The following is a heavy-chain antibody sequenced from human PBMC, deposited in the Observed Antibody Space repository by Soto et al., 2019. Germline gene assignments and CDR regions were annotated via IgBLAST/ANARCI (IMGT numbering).Heavy chain of an antibody. CDR1: SLTYSTAW. J-gene: IGHJ6*02. CDR3: ARDDIVVGPYMRI. Sequence: PXGSLRLTSEVSSLTYSTAWMHWVRQAPGKGLVWVSSINRDGSVTNYADSVKGRFTISRDSAEKTLYLQINSLRADDTGVYYCARDDIVVGPYMRIWGQGTTVTVSS. D-gene: IGHD2-2*01. V-gene: IGHV3-74*01. CDR2: INRDGSVT.